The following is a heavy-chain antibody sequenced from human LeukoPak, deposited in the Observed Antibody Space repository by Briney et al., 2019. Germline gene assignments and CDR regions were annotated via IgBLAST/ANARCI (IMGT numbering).Heavy chain of an antibody. CDR2: INPYSGAI. Sequence: ASVKVSCKSSGFTFTDEYIHWVRQAPGQGLEWMGWINPYSGAINYAQKFQGRVTLTRDTSISTAYMELSRLTSGDTAVYYCARDPKSQLLLDYWGQGTLVAVSS. CDR1: GFTFTDEY. CDR3: ARDPKSQLLLDY. D-gene: IGHD2-2*01. J-gene: IGHJ4*02. V-gene: IGHV1-2*02.